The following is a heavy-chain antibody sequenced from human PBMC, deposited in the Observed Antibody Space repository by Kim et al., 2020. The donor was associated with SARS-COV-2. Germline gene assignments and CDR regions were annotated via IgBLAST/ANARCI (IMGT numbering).Heavy chain of an antibody. CDR3: ARQVVDTAISFDY. V-gene: IGHV4-39*01. Sequence: YTPSLKSRVTMSVDTSKNQFSLKLSSVTAADTAVYYCARQVVDTAISFDYWGQGTLVTVSS. J-gene: IGHJ4*02. D-gene: IGHD5-18*01.